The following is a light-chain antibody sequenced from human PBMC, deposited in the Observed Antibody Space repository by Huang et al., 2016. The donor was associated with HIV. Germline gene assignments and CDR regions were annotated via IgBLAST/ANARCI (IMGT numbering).Light chain of an antibody. CDR2: AAS. CDR1: QRIGNY. J-gene: IGKJ2*01. CDR3: QQSYTPPRT. Sequence: DIQMTQSPSSLSASVGDTVTIPCRASQRIGNYLNWYQQKPGKAPKFLLYAASTLHSGVPSRFSGGGSGTDFTLTISGLQLEDFATYYCQQSYTPPRTFGQVTKLEIK. V-gene: IGKV1-39*01.